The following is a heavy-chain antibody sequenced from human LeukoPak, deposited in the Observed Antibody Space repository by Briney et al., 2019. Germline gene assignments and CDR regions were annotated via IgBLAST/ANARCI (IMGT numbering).Heavy chain of an antibody. D-gene: IGHD1-26*01. CDR2: IKTDGSST. CDR3: ARGGSPPEALGDAFGV. CDR1: GFTFSTYW. V-gene: IGHV3-74*01. J-gene: IGHJ3*01. Sequence: PGGSLRLSCAASGFTFSTYWMHWVRQAPGKGLVWVSRIKTDGSSTNYADYADSVKGRFTTSRDNAENMLYLQMNSLRAEDTAAYYCARGGSPPEALGDAFGVWGQGTMVTVSS.